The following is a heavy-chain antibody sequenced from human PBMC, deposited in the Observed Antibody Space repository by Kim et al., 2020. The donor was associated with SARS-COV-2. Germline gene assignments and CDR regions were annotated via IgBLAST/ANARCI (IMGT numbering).Heavy chain of an antibody. J-gene: IGHJ4*02. CDR3: AREDLGYYGSGSQIGY. D-gene: IGHD3-10*01. V-gene: IGHV1-46*01. Sequence: KFQGRVTMTRDTSTSTVYMELSSLRSEDTAVYYCAREDLGYYGSGSQIGYWGQGTLVTVSS.